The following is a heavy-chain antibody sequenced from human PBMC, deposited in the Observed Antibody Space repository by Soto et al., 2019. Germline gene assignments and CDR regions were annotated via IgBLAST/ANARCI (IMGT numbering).Heavy chain of an antibody. J-gene: IGHJ6*02. CDR2: ISAYNGNT. CDR1: GYTFTSYG. D-gene: IGHD2-2*01. V-gene: IGHV1-18*04. CDR3: ARAPGVVVPAAENWYYYYYGMDV. Sequence: GASVKVSCKASGYTFTSYGISWVRQAPGQGLEWMGWISAYNGNTNYAQKLQGRVTMTTDTSTSTAYMELRSLRSDDTAVYYCARAPGVVVPAAENWYYYYYGMDVWGQGTTVTVSS.